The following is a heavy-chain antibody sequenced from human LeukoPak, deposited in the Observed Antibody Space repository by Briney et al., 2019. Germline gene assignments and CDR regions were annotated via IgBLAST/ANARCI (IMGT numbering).Heavy chain of an antibody. J-gene: IGHJ4*02. V-gene: IGHV4-30-2*01. CDR3: ARDYCTTTSCSYSDY. CDR2: IYHSGPT. D-gene: IGHD2-2*01. CDR1: GDSISSGGYY. Sequence: SETLSLTCTVSGDSISSGGYYWSWIRQPPGKGLEWIGYIYHSGPTYYNPSLKSRVTISVDRHKNQFSLKLSSVTAADTAVYYCARDYCTTTSCSYSDYWGQGILVTVSS.